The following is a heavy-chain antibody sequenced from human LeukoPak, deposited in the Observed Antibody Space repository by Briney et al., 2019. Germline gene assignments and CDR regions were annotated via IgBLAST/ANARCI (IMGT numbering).Heavy chain of an antibody. J-gene: IGHJ5*02. CDR2: IYSGGST. D-gene: IGHD5-12*01. CDR1: GFTVSSNY. CDR3: ARGHEVDIVATRDNWFDP. Sequence: GGSLRLSCAASGFTVSSNYMNWVRQAPGKGLEWVSIIYSGGSTYYADSVKGRFTISRDNAKNSLYLQMNSLRAEDTAVYYCARGHEVDIVATRDNWFDPWGQGTLVTVSS. V-gene: IGHV3-53*01.